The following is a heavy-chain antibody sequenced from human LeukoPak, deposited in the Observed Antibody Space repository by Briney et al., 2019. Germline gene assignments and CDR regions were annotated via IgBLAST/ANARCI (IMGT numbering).Heavy chain of an antibody. CDR2: IYTSGST. D-gene: IGHD2-8*01. J-gene: IGHJ6*03. Sequence: SETLSLTCTDSGGSISSYYWSWIRQPAGKGLEWIGRIYTSGSTNYNPSLKSRVTMSVDTSKNQFSLKLSSVTAADTAVYYCARDEGCANGVCPYYYYYYYMDVWGKGTTVTVSS. CDR3: ARDEGCANGVCPYYYYYYYMDV. V-gene: IGHV4-4*07. CDR1: GGSISSYY.